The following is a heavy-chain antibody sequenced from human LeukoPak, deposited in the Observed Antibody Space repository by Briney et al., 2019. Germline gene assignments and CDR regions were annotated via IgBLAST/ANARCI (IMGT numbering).Heavy chain of an antibody. J-gene: IGHJ4*02. CDR3: AHIAWGSSSSSNYFDY. D-gene: IGHD6-6*01. V-gene: IGHV2-5*01. CDR1: GFSLSTSGVG. CDR2: IYWYDDK. Sequence: SGPTLVNPTQTLTLTCTFSGFSLSTSGVGLGWIRQPPGKSLEWLAPIYWYDDKRYSPSLKSRLTITKDTSKNQVVLTMTNMDPVDTATYYCAHIAWGSSSSSNYFDYWGQGTLVTVSS.